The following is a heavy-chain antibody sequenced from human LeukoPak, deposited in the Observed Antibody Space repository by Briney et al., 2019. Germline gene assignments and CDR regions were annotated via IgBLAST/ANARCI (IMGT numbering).Heavy chain of an antibody. CDR2: IYTSGST. D-gene: IGHD3-22*01. Sequence: SETLSLTCTVSGGSISSGSYYWSWIRQPAGKGLEWIGRIYTSGSTNYNPSLKSRVTMSVDTSKNQFSLKLSSVTAADTAVYYCARAWSYYDSSGYGNWGQGTLVTVSS. J-gene: IGHJ4*02. CDR1: GGSISSGSYY. CDR3: ARAWSYYDSSGYGN. V-gene: IGHV4-61*02.